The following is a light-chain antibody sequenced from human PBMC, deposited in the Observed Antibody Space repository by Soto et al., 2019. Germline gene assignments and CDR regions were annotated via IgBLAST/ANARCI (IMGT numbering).Light chain of an antibody. CDR2: DAS. CDR1: QSLSRW. V-gene: IGKV1-5*01. J-gene: IGKJ1*01. Sequence: DIQMTQSPSTLSASVGDRVTITCRASQSLSRWLAWYQQKPGKAPKLLIYDASSLESGVPSRFSGSASGTEFTLSNTPLQPDDFATYFCQQYDSYPWTFGQGTKVDIK. CDR3: QQYDSYPWT.